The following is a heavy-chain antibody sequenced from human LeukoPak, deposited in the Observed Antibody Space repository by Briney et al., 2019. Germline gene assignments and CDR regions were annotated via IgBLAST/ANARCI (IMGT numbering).Heavy chain of an antibody. V-gene: IGHV1-46*01. Sequence: GASVKVSCKASGYTFTSYYIDWVRQAPGQGLEWMGVINPSGGSTRYAQKFQGRVTMTGDTSTRTVYMELSSLTSADTAVYHCARGTTDDYWGQGTPVTVSS. J-gene: IGHJ4*02. CDR1: GYTFTSYY. CDR2: INPSGGST. D-gene: IGHD1-1*01. CDR3: ARGTTDDY.